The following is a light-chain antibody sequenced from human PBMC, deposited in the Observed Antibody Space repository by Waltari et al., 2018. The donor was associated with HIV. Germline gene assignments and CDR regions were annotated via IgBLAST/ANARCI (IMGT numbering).Light chain of an antibody. V-gene: IGKV1-27*01. J-gene: IGKJ5*01. CDR2: GAS. CDR1: RDISND. CDR3: QNYDSAPVA. Sequence: DIQMSQAPSSLSASVGDRVTITCRASRDISNDLAWYQQKSGEVPKLLIYGASTLRSGVSSRFRGSGSATEFTLTINGLQPEDVASYYCQNYDSAPVAFGQGTRLEI.